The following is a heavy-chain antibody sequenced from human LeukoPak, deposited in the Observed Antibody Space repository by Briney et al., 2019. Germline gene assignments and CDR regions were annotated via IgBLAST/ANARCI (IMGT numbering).Heavy chain of an antibody. D-gene: IGHD6-19*01. CDR3: AKDGEQWLVEGYFDY. Sequence: GGSLRLSCAASGFTFSSYGMHWVRQAPGKGLEWVAVISYDGSNKYYADSVKGRFTISRDNSKNTLYLQMNSLRAEDTAVYYCAKDGEQWLVEGYFDYWGQGTLVTVSS. CDR2: ISYDGSNK. J-gene: IGHJ4*02. V-gene: IGHV3-30*18. CDR1: GFTFSSYG.